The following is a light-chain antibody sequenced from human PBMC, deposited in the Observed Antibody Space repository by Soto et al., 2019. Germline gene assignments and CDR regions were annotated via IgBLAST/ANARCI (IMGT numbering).Light chain of an antibody. V-gene: IGKV1-39*01. Sequence: IQVTQSPSSLSASVGDRVTITCRASQTIIMYLNWYQHKPGKAPTLLIYGASSLQSGVPSRFSGSGSGTDFTLPINTLQPEDFATYCFQPSYSMPVSFGLVTLLEIK. CDR3: QPSYSMPVS. J-gene: IGKJ5*01. CDR2: GAS. CDR1: QTIIMY.